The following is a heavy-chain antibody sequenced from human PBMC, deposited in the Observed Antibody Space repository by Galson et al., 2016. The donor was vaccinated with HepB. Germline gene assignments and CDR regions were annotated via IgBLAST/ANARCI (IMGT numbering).Heavy chain of an antibody. J-gene: IGHJ6*02. CDR3: AKDIQRDSSSWYGGIYGMDV. V-gene: IGHV3-7*03. CDR1: GFTFRSYW. Sequence: SLRLSCAVSGFTFRSYWMSWVRQAPGRGLEWVANIKQDGSEKYYLDSVKGRFTISRDNAKNSLYLQMNSLRAEDTALYYCAKDIQRDSSSWYGGIYGMDVWGQGTTVTVAS. CDR2: IKQDGSEK. D-gene: IGHD6-13*01.